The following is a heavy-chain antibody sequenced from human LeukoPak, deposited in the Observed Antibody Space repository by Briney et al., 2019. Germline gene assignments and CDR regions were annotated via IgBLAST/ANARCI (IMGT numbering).Heavy chain of an antibody. Sequence: ASVKVSCKASGYTFTSYYMHWVRQAPGQGLEWMGIINPSGGSTSYAQKFQGRVTMTRDTSTSTVYMELSSLRSDDTAVYYCARDLSGWIAAAGHNWFDPWGQGTLVTVSS. V-gene: IGHV1-46*01. D-gene: IGHD6-13*01. CDR2: INPSGGST. CDR3: ARDLSGWIAAAGHNWFDP. J-gene: IGHJ5*02. CDR1: GYTFTSYY.